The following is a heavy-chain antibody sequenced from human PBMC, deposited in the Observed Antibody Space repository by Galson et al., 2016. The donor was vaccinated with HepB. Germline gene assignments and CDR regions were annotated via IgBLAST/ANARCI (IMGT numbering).Heavy chain of an antibody. Sequence: LVKPTQTLTLTCTFSGFSLSTSGAGVGWIRQPPGKALDWLALIYWSYDYATSVKGRITINPDTSKNQFSLQLDSVTPEDTAVYFCARDTWKIDYWGQGILVTVSS. D-gene: IGHD1-1*01. CDR3: ARDTWKIDY. CDR1: GFSLSTSGAG. J-gene: IGHJ4*02. V-gene: IGHV2-5*01. CDR2: IYWSYDY.